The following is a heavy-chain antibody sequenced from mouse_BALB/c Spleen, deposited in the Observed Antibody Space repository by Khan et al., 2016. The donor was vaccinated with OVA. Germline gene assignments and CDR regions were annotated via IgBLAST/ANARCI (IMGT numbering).Heavy chain of an antibody. CDR2: ISYSGST. Sequence: EVELVESGPGLVKPSQSLSLTCTVTGYSITSDYAWNWIRQFPGNKLEWMGYISYSGSTSYNPSLKSRNYTSRVTSRVQSFLQLNSMNTEATATYYCASYCGRSYFDCWGRGTTLTGSS. V-gene: IGHV3-2*02. CDR1: GYSITSDYA. D-gene: IGHD1-1*01. CDR3: ASYCGRSYFDC. J-gene: IGHJ2*01.